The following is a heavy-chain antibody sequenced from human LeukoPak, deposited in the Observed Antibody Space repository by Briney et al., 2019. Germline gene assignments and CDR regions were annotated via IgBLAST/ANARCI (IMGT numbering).Heavy chain of an antibody. CDR3: ARAVPLWFGELLLDY. V-gene: IGHV3-30*04. J-gene: IGHJ4*02. CDR1: GFTFSSYA. CDR2: ISYDGSNK. D-gene: IGHD3-10*01. Sequence: GGSLRLSCAASGFTFSSYAMHWVRQAPGKGLEXXXXISYDGSNKYYADSVKGRFTISRDNSKNTLYLQMNSLRAEDTAVYYCARAVPLWFGELLLDYWGQGTLVTVSS.